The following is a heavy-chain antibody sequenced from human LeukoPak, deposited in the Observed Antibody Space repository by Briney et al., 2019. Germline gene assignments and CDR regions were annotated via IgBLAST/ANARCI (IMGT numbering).Heavy chain of an antibody. J-gene: IGHJ4*02. CDR2: ISYDGSNK. D-gene: IGHD6-19*01. Sequence: GKSLRLSCVASGFSFREYPIHWVRQAPGKGLEWVAVISYDGSNKYYADSVKGRFTISRDNSKTTLYLQMNSLRAEDTAVYYCAKDRMAVAGVDYWGQGTLVTVSS. V-gene: IGHV3-30*18. CDR3: AKDRMAVAGVDY. CDR1: GFSFREYP.